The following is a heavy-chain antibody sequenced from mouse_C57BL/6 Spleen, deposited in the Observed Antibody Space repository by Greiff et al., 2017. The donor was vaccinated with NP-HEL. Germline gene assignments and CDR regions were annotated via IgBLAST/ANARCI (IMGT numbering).Heavy chain of an antibody. Sequence: EVNVVESGEGLVKPGGSLKLSCAASGFTFSSYAMSWVRQTPEKRLEWVAYISSGGDYIYYADTVKGRFTISRDNARNTLYLQMSSLKSEDTAMYACTRGGITTVVATAMDDWGQGTSVTVSS. D-gene: IGHD1-1*01. J-gene: IGHJ4*01. CDR1: GFTFSSYA. V-gene: IGHV5-9-1*02. CDR2: ISSGGDYI. CDR3: TRGGITTVVATAMDD.